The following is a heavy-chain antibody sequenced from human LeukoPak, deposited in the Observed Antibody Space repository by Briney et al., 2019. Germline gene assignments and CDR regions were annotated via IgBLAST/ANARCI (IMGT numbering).Heavy chain of an antibody. CDR3: ARDHRETYYYDSSGYYSDY. J-gene: IGHJ4*02. V-gene: IGHV1-2*02. Sequence: ASVKVSCKASGYTFTGYYMHWVRQAPGQGLEWMGWINPNSGGTNYAQKFQGRVTMTRDTSISTAYMELSRLRSDDTAVYYCARDHRETYYYDSSGYYSDYWGQGTLVTVSS. D-gene: IGHD3-22*01. CDR1: GYTFTGYY. CDR2: INPNSGGT.